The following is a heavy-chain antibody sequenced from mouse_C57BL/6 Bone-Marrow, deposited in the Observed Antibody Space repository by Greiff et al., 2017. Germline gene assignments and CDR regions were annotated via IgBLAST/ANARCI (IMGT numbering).Heavy chain of an antibody. CDR3: ARKEAGYFDY. V-gene: IGHV5-4*03. Sequence: EVKLMESGGGLVKPGGSLKLSCAASGFTFSSYAMSWVRQTPEKRLEWVATISDGGSYTYYPDNVKGRFTISRDNAKNTLYLQMSHLKSEDTAMYYCARKEAGYFDYWGQGTTLTVSS. CDR1: GFTFSSYA. CDR2: ISDGGSYT. D-gene: IGHD3-2*02. J-gene: IGHJ2*01.